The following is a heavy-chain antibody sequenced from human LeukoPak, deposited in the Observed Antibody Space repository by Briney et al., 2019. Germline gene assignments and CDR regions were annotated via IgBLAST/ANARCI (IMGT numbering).Heavy chain of an antibody. V-gene: IGHV1-24*01. Sequence: ASVKVSCKVSGYTLTELSMHWVRQAPGKGLEWMGGFDPEDGETIYAQKFQGRVTMTEDTSTDTAYMELSSLRSEDTAVYYCATDRKYYYDSSGYRPHFAYWGQGTLVTVSS. CDR2: FDPEDGET. D-gene: IGHD3-22*01. J-gene: IGHJ4*02. CDR3: ATDRKYYYDSSGYRPHFAY. CDR1: GYTLTELS.